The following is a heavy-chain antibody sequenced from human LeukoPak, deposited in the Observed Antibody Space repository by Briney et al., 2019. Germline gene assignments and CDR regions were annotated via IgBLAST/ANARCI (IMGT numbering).Heavy chain of an antibody. J-gene: IGHJ5*02. CDR1: GGSFSSGAYS. CDR3: ARGSAYNWWAFNWFDP. CDR2: IYHSGST. V-gene: IGHV4-30-2*01. Sequence: PSQTLSLTCAVSGGSFSSGAYSWNWIRQPPGKGLEWIGYIYHSGSTSYNPSLESRVAISVDRSKNQFSLKLSSVTAADTAVYYCARGSAYNWWAFNWFDPWGQGTLVTVSS. D-gene: IGHD1-1*01.